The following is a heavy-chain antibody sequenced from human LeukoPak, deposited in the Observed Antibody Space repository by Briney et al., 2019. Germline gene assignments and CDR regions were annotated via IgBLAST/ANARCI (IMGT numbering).Heavy chain of an antibody. Sequence: VASVKVSCKASGGTFSSYAISWVRQAPGQGLEWMGGIIPIFGTANYAQKFQGRVTITADESTSTAYMELSSLRSEDTAVYYCARGLKGYYGSGSYRGYYYGMDVWGKGTTVTVSS. V-gene: IGHV1-69*13. CDR2: IIPIFGTA. CDR3: ARGLKGYYGSGSYRGYYYGMDV. J-gene: IGHJ6*04. CDR1: GGTFSSYA. D-gene: IGHD3-10*01.